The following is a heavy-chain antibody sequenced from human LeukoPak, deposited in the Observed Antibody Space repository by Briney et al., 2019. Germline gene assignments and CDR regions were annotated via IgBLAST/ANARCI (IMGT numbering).Heavy chain of an antibody. CDR1: GFSLSNARMG. J-gene: IGHJ5*02. Sequence: DSGPVPVKPTETLTLTCTVSGFSLSNARMGVSWIRQPPGKALEWLAHIFSNDEKSYSTSLKSRLTISKDTSKSQVVLTMTNMDPVDTATYYCARMMEDIVVVPAPNWFDPWGQGTLVTVSS. V-gene: IGHV2-26*01. D-gene: IGHD2-2*01. CDR2: IFSNDEK. CDR3: ARMMEDIVVVPAPNWFDP.